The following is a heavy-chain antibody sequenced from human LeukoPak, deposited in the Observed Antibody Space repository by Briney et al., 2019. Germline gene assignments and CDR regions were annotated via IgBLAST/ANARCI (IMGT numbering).Heavy chain of an antibody. CDR3: ARHGNHYYGSGGFDY. CDR2: IYYGGST. CDR1: GGSISSSYY. D-gene: IGHD3-10*01. V-gene: IGHV4-39*01. J-gene: IGHJ4*02. Sequence: SETLSLTCTVSGGSISSSYYWGWIRQPPGKGLDWIGSIYYGGSTYYNPSLRSRVTTSVDTSKNQFSLKLTSVTAADTAVYYCARHGNHYYGSGGFDYWGQGTLVTVPS.